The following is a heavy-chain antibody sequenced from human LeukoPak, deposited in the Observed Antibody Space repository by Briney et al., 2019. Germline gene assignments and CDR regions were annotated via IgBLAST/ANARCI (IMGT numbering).Heavy chain of an antibody. CDR1: GFTFVNYA. V-gene: IGHV3-7*01. CDR2: INQDGSDK. J-gene: IGHJ4*02. Sequence: TGGSLRLSCTASGFTFVNYAMSWVRQAPGKGLECVANINQDGSDKYYVDSVKGRFTISRDNTKNSLYLQMNSLRAEDTAVYYCVGGDYWGQGTLVTVSS. CDR3: VGGDY.